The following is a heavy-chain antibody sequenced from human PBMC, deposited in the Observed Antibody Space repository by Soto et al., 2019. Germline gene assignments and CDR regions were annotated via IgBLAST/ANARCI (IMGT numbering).Heavy chain of an antibody. D-gene: IGHD5-12*01. CDR1: GRTFNSYL. CDR2: INPSGDVT. V-gene: IGHV1-46*02. Sequence: QVQLVQSGAEVKEPGASVKVSCKASGRTFNSYLIHWVRLAPGQGLEWMGIINPSGDVTRFAQKFLGRVTMTREKSTSTVYMELSRLRSEDTVVYYCATGSGATIIFWGQGTLVTVSS. J-gene: IGHJ4*02. CDR3: ATGSGATIIF.